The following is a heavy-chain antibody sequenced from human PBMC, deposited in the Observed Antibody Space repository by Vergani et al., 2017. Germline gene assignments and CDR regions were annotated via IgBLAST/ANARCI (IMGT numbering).Heavy chain of an antibody. Sequence: QVQLQESGPGLVKPSQTLSLTCTVSGASINNDFYYWHWIRQPAGKGLEWIGRIYVSGITNYNSSLQSRVSMSVDTYKNQFSLTLTSVTAADTAVYYYARDNNQLRERAVDLWGQGTMVTVSS. CDR2: IYVSGIT. CDR3: ARDNNQLRERAVDL. J-gene: IGHJ3*01. D-gene: IGHD4-23*01. V-gene: IGHV4-61*02. CDR1: GASINNDFYY.